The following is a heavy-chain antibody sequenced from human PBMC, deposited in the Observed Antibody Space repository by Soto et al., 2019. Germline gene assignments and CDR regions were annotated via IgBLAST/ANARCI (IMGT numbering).Heavy chain of an antibody. Sequence: ASETLSLTCTVSGGSISSSSYYWGWIRQPPGKGLEWIGSIYYSGSTYYNPSLKSRVTISVDTSKNQFSMKLSSVTAADTAVYYCASLSAAGPYYFDYWGRGTLVTVYS. CDR2: IYYSGST. D-gene: IGHD6-13*01. V-gene: IGHV4-39*01. CDR1: GGSISSSSYY. J-gene: IGHJ4*02. CDR3: ASLSAAGPYYFDY.